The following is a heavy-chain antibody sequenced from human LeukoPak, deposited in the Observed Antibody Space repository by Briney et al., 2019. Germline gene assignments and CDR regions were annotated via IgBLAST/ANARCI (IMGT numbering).Heavy chain of an antibody. D-gene: IGHD4-23*01. CDR2: IRSKAYGGTT. CDR3: TRDHGGNSGIDY. J-gene: IGHJ4*02. CDR1: GFTFGDYA. V-gene: IGHV3-49*04. Sequence: GRSLRLSCTASGFTFGDYAMSWVRQAPGKGLEWVGFIRSKAYGGTTEYAASVKGRFTISRDDSKSIAYLQMNSLKTEDTAVYHCTRDHGGNSGIDYWGQGTLVTVSS.